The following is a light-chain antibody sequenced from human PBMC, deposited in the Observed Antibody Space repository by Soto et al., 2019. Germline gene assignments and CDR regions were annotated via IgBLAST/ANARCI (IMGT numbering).Light chain of an antibody. CDR3: QQYGSSPFT. Sequence: EIVLTQSPGTPSLSPGERATLSCRASQSFSSSYLAWYQQKPGQAPRLLIYGASSRATGIPDRFSGSGSGTDFTLTISRLEPEDFAVYYCQQYGSSPFTFGPGTKVDIK. CDR2: GAS. J-gene: IGKJ3*01. CDR1: QSFSSSY. V-gene: IGKV3-20*01.